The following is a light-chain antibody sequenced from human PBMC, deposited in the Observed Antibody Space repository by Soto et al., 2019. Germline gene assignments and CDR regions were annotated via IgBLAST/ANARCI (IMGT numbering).Light chain of an antibody. CDR3: QSYDRSMSGSV. CDR1: SSNIGAGYD. Sequence: QSVLTQPLSVSGAPGQRVTISCTGSSSNIGAGYDVHWYQQVPGTAPRLVIYGNINRPSGVPGRFSGSKSGTSASLAITGLQAEDEADYYCQSYDRSMSGSVFGGGTKVTV. V-gene: IGLV1-40*01. J-gene: IGLJ3*02. CDR2: GNI.